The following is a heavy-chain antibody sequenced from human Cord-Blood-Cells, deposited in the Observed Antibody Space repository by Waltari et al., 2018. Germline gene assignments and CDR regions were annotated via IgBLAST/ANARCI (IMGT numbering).Heavy chain of an antibody. CDR3: ARQVKVGATDY. D-gene: IGHD1-26*01. Sequence: QVQLQQWGAGLLKPSETLSLTCAVYGGSFSGYYWSWIRQPPGKGLEWIGEINHSGSTNSTPSLKGRVTISVDTSKNQFSLKLSSVTAADTAVYYCARQVKVGATDYWGQGTLVTVSS. CDR2: INHSGST. V-gene: IGHV4-34*01. J-gene: IGHJ4*02. CDR1: GGSFSGYY.